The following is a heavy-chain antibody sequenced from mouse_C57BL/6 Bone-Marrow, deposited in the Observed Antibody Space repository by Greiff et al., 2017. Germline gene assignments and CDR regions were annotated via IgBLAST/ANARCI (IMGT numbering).Heavy chain of an antibody. J-gene: IGHJ2*01. CDR2: IYPGDGDT. Sequence: VQLQQSGPELVKPGASVKISCKASGYAFSSSWMNWVKQRPGKGLEWIGRIYPGDGDTNYNGKFKGKATLTADKSSSTAYMQLSSLTSEDSAVYFCASQIYYSYYFDDWGQGTTLTVSS. CDR3: ASQIYYSYYFDD. V-gene: IGHV1-82*01. D-gene: IGHD2-1*01. CDR1: GYAFSSSW.